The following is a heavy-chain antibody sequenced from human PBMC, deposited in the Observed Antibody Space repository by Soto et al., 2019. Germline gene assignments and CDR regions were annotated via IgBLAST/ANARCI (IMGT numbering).Heavy chain of an antibody. Sequence: EVQLLDSGGGLVQPGGSLRLSCAASGFIFSNYAMSWVRQAPGKGLEWVSTISGNGGSTYYADSVKGRFTISRDNSKNTRFLQMISLRAEDTAVDDCAKRPLALRCFDYWGQGTLVTGAS. CDR1: GFIFSNYA. CDR2: ISGNGGST. J-gene: IGHJ4*02. CDR3: AKRPLALRCFDY. V-gene: IGHV3-23*01.